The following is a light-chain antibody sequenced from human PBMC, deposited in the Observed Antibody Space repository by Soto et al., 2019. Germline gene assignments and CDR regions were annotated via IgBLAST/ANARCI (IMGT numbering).Light chain of an antibody. CDR2: GAS. Sequence: EIVTTQSPATLSVSPGERATLSCRASQSVSSNLAWYQQKPGQAPRLLIYGASTRATGIPARFSGSGSGTEFTLTISSLQSEDFAVYYCQQRGDWPLYTFGQGTKLEIK. V-gene: IGKV3-15*01. CDR1: QSVSSN. CDR3: QQRGDWPLYT. J-gene: IGKJ2*01.